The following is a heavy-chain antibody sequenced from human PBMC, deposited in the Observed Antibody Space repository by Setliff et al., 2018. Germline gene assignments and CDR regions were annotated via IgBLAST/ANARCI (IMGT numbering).Heavy chain of an antibody. D-gene: IGHD5-18*01. CDR2: TIPIFGTT. Sequence: ASVKVSCKASGGTFSSYGISWVRQAPGQGLEWMGGTIPIFGTTNYAQKFQGRVTIITDESTSTAYMELSSLTSADTAVYYCAREGVDTRSSTDYRYYMDVWGKGTTVTVSS. CDR1: GGTFSSYG. J-gene: IGHJ6*03. V-gene: IGHV1-69*05. CDR3: AREGVDTRSSTDYRYYMDV.